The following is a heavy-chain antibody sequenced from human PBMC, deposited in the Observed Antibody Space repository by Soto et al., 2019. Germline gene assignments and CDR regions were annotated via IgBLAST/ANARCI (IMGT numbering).Heavy chain of an antibody. CDR3: ARQISHYDFWSGSYYYGMDV. D-gene: IGHD3-3*01. CDR2: IYYSGST. V-gene: IGHV4-39*01. CDR1: GGSISSSSYY. J-gene: IGHJ6*02. Sequence: SETLSLTCTVSGGSISSSSYYWGWIRQPPGKGLEWIGSIYYSGSTYYNPSLKSRVTISVDTSKNQFSLKLSSVTAADTAVYYCARQISHYDFWSGSYYYGMDVWGQGTTVTVSS.